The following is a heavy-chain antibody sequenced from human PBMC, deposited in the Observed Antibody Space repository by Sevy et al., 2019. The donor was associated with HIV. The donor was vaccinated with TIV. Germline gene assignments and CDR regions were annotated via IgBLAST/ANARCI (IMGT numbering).Heavy chain of an antibody. CDR3: AREPSPGGAMVRGAGWFGP. Sequence: ASVKVSCKASGGTFSSYAISWVRQAPGQGLEWMGGIIPIFGTANYAQKFQGRVTITADESTSTAYMELSSLRSEDTAVYYCAREPSPGGAMVRGAGWFGPWGQGTLVTVSS. CDR1: GGTFSSYA. D-gene: IGHD3-10*01. CDR2: IIPIFGTA. V-gene: IGHV1-69*13. J-gene: IGHJ5*02.